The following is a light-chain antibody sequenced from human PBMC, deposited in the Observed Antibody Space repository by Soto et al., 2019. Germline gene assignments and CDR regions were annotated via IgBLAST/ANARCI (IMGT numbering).Light chain of an antibody. CDR1: ANDIGSYNL. Sequence: QSALTQPASVSGSPGQSITISCTGTANDIGSYNLVSWYQQHPGKAPKLLIYEVTKRPSGVSNRFSGSKSGNTASLTVSGLQAEDEADYYCYSYANSTPSLDIFATGTKLTVL. J-gene: IGLJ1*01. CDR2: EVT. CDR3: YSYANSTPSLDI. V-gene: IGLV2-23*02.